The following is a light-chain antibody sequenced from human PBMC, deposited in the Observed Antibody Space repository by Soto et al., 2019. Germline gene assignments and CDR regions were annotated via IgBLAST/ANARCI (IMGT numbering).Light chain of an antibody. CDR2: EVD. J-gene: IGLJ3*02. Sequence: QLVLTQPASVSGSPGQSITISCSGTTSDVGIYNLVSWYQQHPGKAPKLVIYEVDKRPSGVSNRFSGSRSGNTASLTISGLQSEDEADYYCSSYAGSRGVFGGGTKLTVL. V-gene: IGLV2-23*02. CDR3: SSYAGSRGV. CDR1: TSDVGIYNL.